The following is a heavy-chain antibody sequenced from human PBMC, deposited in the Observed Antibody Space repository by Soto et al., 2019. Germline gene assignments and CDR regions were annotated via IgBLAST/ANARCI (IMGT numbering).Heavy chain of an antibody. CDR2: IIPIFGTA. J-gene: IGHJ6*02. CDR1: GGTFSSYA. V-gene: IGHV1-69*13. D-gene: IGHD6-6*01. CDR3: ARGEQLVAYYYSYGMDV. Sequence: SVKVSCKASGGTFSSYAISWVRQAPGQGLEWMGGIIPIFGTANYAQKFQGRVTITADESTSTAYMELSSLRSEDTAVYYCARGEQLVAYYYSYGMDVWGQGTTVTVSS.